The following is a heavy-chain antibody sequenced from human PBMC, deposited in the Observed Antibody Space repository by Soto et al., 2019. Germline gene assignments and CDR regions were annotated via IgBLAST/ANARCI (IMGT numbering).Heavy chain of an antibody. Sequence: QNQLVQSGAEVKKPGASVKVSCQASGYTFSSHGIAWVRQAPGQGLEWMGWISAHNGKTDYAQKFQGRVTMTTDTSTNTAYLEVRSLTSDDTAIYFCAPNTAVMHLVAWLDSWGQGTRVTVDS. CDR2: ISAHNGKT. CDR3: APNTAVMHLVAWLDS. D-gene: IGHD4-17*01. V-gene: IGHV1-18*04. CDR1: GYTFSSHG. J-gene: IGHJ5*01.